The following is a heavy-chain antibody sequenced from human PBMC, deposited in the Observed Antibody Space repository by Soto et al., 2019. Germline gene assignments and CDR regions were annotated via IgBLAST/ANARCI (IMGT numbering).Heavy chain of an antibody. CDR2: IWYDGSNK. CDR1: GFTFSSYG. CDR3: ARDRGRLLTIYYFDY. D-gene: IGHD3-10*01. J-gene: IGHJ4*02. Sequence: GGSLRLSCAASGFTFSSYGMHWVRQAPGKGLEWVAVIWYDGSNKYYADSVKGRFTISRDNSKNTLYLQMNSLRAEDTAVYYCARDRGRLLTIYYFDYWGQGNLVTVS. V-gene: IGHV3-33*01.